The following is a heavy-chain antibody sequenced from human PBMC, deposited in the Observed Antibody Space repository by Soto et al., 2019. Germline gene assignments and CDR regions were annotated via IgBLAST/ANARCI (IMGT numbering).Heavy chain of an antibody. D-gene: IGHD3-3*01. CDR1: GGSISSYY. CDR3: ARMGGYYPRPPFDY. CDR2: IYYSGST. J-gene: IGHJ4*02. Sequence: SETLSLTCTVSGGSISSYYWSWIRQPPGKGLEWIGYIYYSGSTNYNPSLKSRVTISVDTSKNQFSLKLSSVTAADTAVYYCARMGGYYPRPPFDYWGQGTLVTVSS. V-gene: IGHV4-59*01.